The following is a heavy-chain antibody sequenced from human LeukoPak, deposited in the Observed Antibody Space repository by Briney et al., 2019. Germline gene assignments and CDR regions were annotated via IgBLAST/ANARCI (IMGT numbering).Heavy chain of an antibody. J-gene: IGHJ4*02. CDR3: ARDWASISYYFDY. V-gene: IGHV3-33*01. D-gene: IGHD1-14*01. Sequence: GRSLRLSCTASGFTLSSYGMHWVRQAPGKGLEWVAVIWYDGSNKYYADSVKGRFTISRDNSKNTLYLQMNSLRAEDTAVYYCARDWASISYYFDYWGQGTLVTVPS. CDR2: IWYDGSNK. CDR1: GFTLSSYG.